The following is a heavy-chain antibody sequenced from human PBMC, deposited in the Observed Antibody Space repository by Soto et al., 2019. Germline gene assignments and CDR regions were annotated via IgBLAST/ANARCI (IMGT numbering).Heavy chain of an antibody. CDR1: GYSFTSYW. V-gene: IGHV5-51*01. J-gene: IGHJ6*02. CDR2: IYPGDSDT. D-gene: IGHD5-12*01. CDR3: ARFPSRYSGAAENHYYYGMEV. Sequence: VESLKISCKGSGYSFTSYWIGWVRQIPWKGLEWMGIIYPGDSDTRYSPSFQGQVTISADKSISTAYLQWSSLKASDTAMYYCARFPSRYSGAAENHYYYGMEVLGQGTSVAVS.